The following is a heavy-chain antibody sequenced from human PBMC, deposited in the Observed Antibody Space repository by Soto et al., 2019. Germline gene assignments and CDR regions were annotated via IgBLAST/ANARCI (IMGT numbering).Heavy chain of an antibody. V-gene: IGHV2-70*01. CDR2: IDWDDGK. J-gene: IGHJ5*02. CDR3: ARGIVATRHNWFDP. D-gene: IGHD5-12*01. Sequence: SGPTLVNPTQTLTLTCTFSGFSLSTSGMCVSWIRQPPGKALEWLALIDWDDGKYYSTSLKTRLTISKDTSKNRGVLTMTNMDPVDTATYYCARGIVATRHNWFDPWGQGTLVTVSS. CDR1: GFSLSTSGMC.